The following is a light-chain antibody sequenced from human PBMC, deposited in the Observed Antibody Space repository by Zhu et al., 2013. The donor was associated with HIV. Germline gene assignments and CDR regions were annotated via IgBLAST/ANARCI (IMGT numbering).Light chain of an antibody. CDR3: SSFTGSLYV. J-gene: IGLJ1*01. V-gene: IGLV2-14*01. CDR1: SSDIGHYNY. CDR2: EVS. Sequence: QSALTQPASVSGSPGQSITVSCTGSSSDIGHYNYVSWYQQHPGKAPKLIIYEVSNRPSGVSDRFSASKSGNTASLTISGLQADDEADYYCSSFTGSLYVFGAGTKVTVL.